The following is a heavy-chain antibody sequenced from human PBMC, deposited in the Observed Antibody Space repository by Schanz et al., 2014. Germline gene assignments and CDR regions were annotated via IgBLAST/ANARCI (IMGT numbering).Heavy chain of an antibody. Sequence: QVQLVESGGGVVQPGRSVRLSCAASGFTFSRYAMHWVRQAPGKGLEWVAVISNDGSDEHYADSVKGRFTISRDNSKNTLYLQMNSLRAEDTAVYYCARENLNWEAFDIWGQGTVVTVSS. D-gene: IGHD7-27*01. CDR2: ISNDGSDE. CDR1: GFTFSRYA. J-gene: IGHJ3*02. V-gene: IGHV3-30*04. CDR3: ARENLNWEAFDI.